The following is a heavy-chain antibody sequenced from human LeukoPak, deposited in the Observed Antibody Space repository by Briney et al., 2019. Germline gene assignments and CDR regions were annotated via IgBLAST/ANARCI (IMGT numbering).Heavy chain of an antibody. CDR2: INTDGSTT. J-gene: IGHJ4*02. Sequence: GGSLRLSCVASGFTFSRYWMHWVRQAPGKGLVWVSRINTDGSTTSYADSVKGRFTISRDNAKNTLYLQMNSLRAEDTAVYYCASPFDYGNWGQGTLVTVSS. CDR1: GFTFSRYW. CDR3: ASPFDYGN. D-gene: IGHD4-17*01. V-gene: IGHV3-74*01.